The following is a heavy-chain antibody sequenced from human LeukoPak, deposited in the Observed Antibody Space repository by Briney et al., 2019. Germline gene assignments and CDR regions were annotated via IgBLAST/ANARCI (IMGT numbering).Heavy chain of an antibody. CDR1: EFSVGSNY. D-gene: IGHD3-22*01. CDR2: IYSGGST. Sequence: PGGSLRLSCAASEFSVGSNYMTWVRQAPGKGLEWVSLIYSGGSTYYADSVKGRFTISRDNSKNTLYLQMNSLRAEDTAVYYCAKDSATYYYDSSGYLNAFDIWGQGTMVTVSS. V-gene: IGHV3-66*01. J-gene: IGHJ3*02. CDR3: AKDSATYYYDSSGYLNAFDI.